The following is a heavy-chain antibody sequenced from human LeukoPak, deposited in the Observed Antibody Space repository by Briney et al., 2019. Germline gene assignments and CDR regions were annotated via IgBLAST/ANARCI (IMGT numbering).Heavy chain of an antibody. V-gene: IGHV1-46*01. CDR1: GYTFTSYY. CDR3: ASDAYCGGDCYALDY. D-gene: IGHD2-21*02. Sequence: ASVKVSCKASGYTFTSYYMHWVRQAPGQGLEWMGIINPSGGSTSYAQKFQGRVTMTRDTSTSTVYMELSSLRSEDTAVYYCASDAYCGGDCYALDYWGQGTLVTVSS. CDR2: INPSGGST. J-gene: IGHJ4*02.